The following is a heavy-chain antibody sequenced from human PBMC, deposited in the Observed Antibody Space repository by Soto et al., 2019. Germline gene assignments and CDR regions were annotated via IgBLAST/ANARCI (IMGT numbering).Heavy chain of an antibody. CDR2: ISSSGSTI. J-gene: IGHJ3*02. D-gene: IGHD6-6*01. Sequence: HPGGALRLSCAASVFTFSSYEMNWVRQAPGKGLEWVSYISSSGSTIYYADSVKGRFTISRDNAKNSLYLQMNSLRAEDTAVYYCARVLPRLLVTAFDIWGQGTMVTVSS. V-gene: IGHV3-48*03. CDR3: ARVLPRLLVTAFDI. CDR1: VFTFSSYE.